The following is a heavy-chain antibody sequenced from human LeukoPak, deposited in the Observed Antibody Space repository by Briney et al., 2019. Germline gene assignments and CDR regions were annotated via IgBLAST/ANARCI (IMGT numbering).Heavy chain of an antibody. J-gene: IGHJ6*03. D-gene: IGHD4-11*01. CDR2: IKKDGREK. V-gene: IGHV3-7*01. CDR1: GFSFSSYW. Sequence: GGSLRLSCAVSGFSFSSYWMSWVRQAPGRGREWVANIKKDGREKYYVDSVKGRFTISRDNAKNSLYLQMNSLRAEDTAVYYCARAIQYRPYYYYMDVWGEGTTVTVSS. CDR3: ARAIQYRPYYYYMDV.